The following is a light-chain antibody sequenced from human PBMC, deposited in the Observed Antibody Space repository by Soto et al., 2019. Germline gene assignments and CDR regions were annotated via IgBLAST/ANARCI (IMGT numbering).Light chain of an antibody. J-gene: IGLJ2*01. CDR2: EVS. V-gene: IGLV2-14*01. CDR3: SSSTGSSTLVL. Sequence: QSALTQPASVSGSPGQSIAISCTGTGSDIGIYNYVSWYQQYPGQAPKLMIFEVSNRPSGVSNRFSGSKSGNTASLTISGRQGEDEADYYCSSSTGSSTLVLFGGGTKVTVL. CDR1: GSDIGIYNY.